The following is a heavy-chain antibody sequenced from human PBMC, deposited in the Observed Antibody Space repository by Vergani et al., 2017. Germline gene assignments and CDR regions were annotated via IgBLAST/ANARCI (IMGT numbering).Heavy chain of an antibody. CDR1: GGSISSHY. D-gene: IGHD5-24*01. CDR2: IYYSGST. CDR3: ARVPDRRDGCRRGYYYYYGMDV. V-gene: IGHV4-59*11. Sequence: QVQLQESGPGLVKPSETLSLTCTVSGGSISSHYWSWIRQPPGKGLEWIGYIYYSGSTNYNPSLKSRVTISVDTSKTQFSLKLSSVTAAATAVDYCARVPDRRDGCRRGYYYYYGMDVWGQGTTVTVSS. J-gene: IGHJ6*02.